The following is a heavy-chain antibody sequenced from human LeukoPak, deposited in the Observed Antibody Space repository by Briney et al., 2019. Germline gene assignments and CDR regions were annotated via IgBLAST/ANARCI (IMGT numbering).Heavy chain of an antibody. V-gene: IGHV4-39*07. CDR1: GGSISSSSYY. Sequence: SETLSLTCTVSGGSISSSSYYWGWIRQPPGKGLEWIGSIYYSGSTYYNPSLKSRVTISVDTSKNQFSLKLSSVTAADTAVYYCATMVRGVGRWGQGTLVTVSS. D-gene: IGHD3-10*01. CDR3: ATMVRGVGR. J-gene: IGHJ4*02. CDR2: IYYSGST.